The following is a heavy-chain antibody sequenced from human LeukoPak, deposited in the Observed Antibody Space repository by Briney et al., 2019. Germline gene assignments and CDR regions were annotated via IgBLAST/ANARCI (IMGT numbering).Heavy chain of an antibody. CDR1: GGSISSSSYY. CDR3: ARPQAGSYYNNWFDP. J-gene: IGHJ5*02. Sequence: SETLSLTRTVSGGSISSSSYYWGWIRQPPGKGLEWIGSIYYSGSTYYNPSLKSRVTISVDTSKNQFSLKLSSVTAADTAVYYCARPQAGSYYNNWFDPWGQGTLVTVSS. D-gene: IGHD3-10*01. V-gene: IGHV4-39*01. CDR2: IYYSGST.